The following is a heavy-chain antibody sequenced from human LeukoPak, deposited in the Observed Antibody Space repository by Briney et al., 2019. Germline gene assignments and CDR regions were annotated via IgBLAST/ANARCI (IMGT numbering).Heavy chain of an antibody. Sequence: GGSLRLSCAASGFTFSSYSMNWVRQAPGKGLELVSSISSSSSYIYYADSVKGRFTISRDNAKNSLYLQMNSLRAEDTAVYYCARDPRKDAFDIWGQGTMVTVSS. V-gene: IGHV3-21*01. CDR3: ARDPRKDAFDI. J-gene: IGHJ3*02. CDR2: ISSSSSYI. CDR1: GFTFSSYS.